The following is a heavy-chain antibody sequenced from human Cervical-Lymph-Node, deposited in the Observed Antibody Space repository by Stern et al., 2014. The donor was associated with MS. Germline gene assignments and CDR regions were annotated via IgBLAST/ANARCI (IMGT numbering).Heavy chain of an antibody. CDR1: GYTFTSFG. CDR3: ASSPLGDGCTQNPSDV. Sequence: QVQLVQSGGEVKKPGASVKISCQTSGYTFTSFGINWVRQAPGQGLEWMGWISAYDASTIYAQKVQGRVTMTTDTSTSTAFMELTNLKSDDTALYYCASSPLGDGCTQNPSDVWGQGTMVIVSS. CDR2: ISAYDAST. J-gene: IGHJ3*01. V-gene: IGHV1-18*01. D-gene: IGHD5-24*01.